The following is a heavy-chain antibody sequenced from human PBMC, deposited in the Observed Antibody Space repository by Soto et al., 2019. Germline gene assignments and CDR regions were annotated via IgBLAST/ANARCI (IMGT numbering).Heavy chain of an antibody. CDR3: AREGYCGGDCYPFDY. V-gene: IGHV4-59*01. J-gene: IGHJ4*02. CDR1: GGSISSYY. CDR2: IYYSGST. Sequence: SETLSLTCTVSGGSISSYYWSWIRQPPGKGLEWIGYIYYSGSTNYNPSLKSRVTISVDTPKNQFSLKLSSVTAADTAVYYCAREGYCGGDCYPFDYWGQGTLVTVSS. D-gene: IGHD2-21*02.